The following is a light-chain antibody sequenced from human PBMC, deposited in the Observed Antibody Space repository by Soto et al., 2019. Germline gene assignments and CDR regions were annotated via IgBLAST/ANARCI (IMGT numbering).Light chain of an antibody. CDR3: QQYEKWPLT. J-gene: IGKJ4*01. Sequence: EIVMTQSPATLSVSPGERVTLSCRASQSVGRSLAWYQQKAGQAPRLLIYGASTRATGTPVRFSGSGSGTEFSLTISSLQSEDFVVYYWQQYEKWPLTFGGGTKVEIK. V-gene: IGKV3-15*01. CDR2: GAS. CDR1: QSVGRS.